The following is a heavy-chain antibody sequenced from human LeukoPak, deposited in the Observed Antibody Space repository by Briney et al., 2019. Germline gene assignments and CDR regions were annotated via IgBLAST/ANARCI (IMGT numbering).Heavy chain of an antibody. CDR1: GFTFSSYS. CDR3: ARDDYSGNSVENAFDI. CDR2: IKQDGSEK. D-gene: IGHD4-23*01. J-gene: IGHJ3*02. Sequence: GGSLRLSCAASGFTFSSYSMNWVRQAPGKGLEWVANIKQDGSEKYYVDTVKGRFTISRDNAKNSLYLQMNSLRAEDTAVYYCARDDYSGNSVENAFDIWGQGTLLTVSS. V-gene: IGHV3-7*01.